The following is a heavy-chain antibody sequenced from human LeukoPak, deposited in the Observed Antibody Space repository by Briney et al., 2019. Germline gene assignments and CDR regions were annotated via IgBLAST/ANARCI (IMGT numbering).Heavy chain of an antibody. D-gene: IGHD3-9*01. CDR2: INHSGST. J-gene: IGHJ4*02. CDR1: GGSFSGYY. CDR3: AGGYDILTGYYEGYFDY. V-gene: IGHV4-34*01. Sequence: SETLSLTCAVYGGSFSGYYWSWIRHPPGKGLEWIGEINHSGSTNYNPSLKSRVTVSGDTSKNQFSLKLSSVTAADTAVYYCAGGYDILTGYYEGYFDYWGQGTLVTVSS.